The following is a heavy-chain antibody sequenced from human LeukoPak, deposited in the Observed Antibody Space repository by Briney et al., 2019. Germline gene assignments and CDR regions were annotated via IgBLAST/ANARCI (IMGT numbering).Heavy chain of an antibody. D-gene: IGHD3-22*01. V-gene: IGHV3-23*01. CDR2: ISGSGGST. CDR3: AKDYYYYDSSGYSRVFFDY. Sequence: GGSLRLSCAASGFTFNTYGMSWVRQAPGKGLEWVSAISGSGGSTYYADSVKGRFTISRDNSKNTLYLQMNSLRAEDTAVYYCAKDYYYYDSSGYSRVFFDYWGQGTLVTVSS. CDR1: GFTFNTYG. J-gene: IGHJ4*02.